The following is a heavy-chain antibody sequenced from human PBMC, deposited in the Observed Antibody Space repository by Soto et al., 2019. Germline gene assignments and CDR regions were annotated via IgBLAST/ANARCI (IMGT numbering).Heavy chain of an antibody. Sequence: ASVKVYCNAAGYSFTSYAGHWVRQAQEQRLEWMGWINAGNGNTKYSQKFQGRVTITRDTSASTAYMELSSLRSEDTAVYYCARDRFLEWYYHYGMDVWGQGTTVTV. V-gene: IGHV1-3*01. CDR3: ARDRFLEWYYHYGMDV. CDR2: INAGNGNT. CDR1: GYSFTSYA. J-gene: IGHJ6*02. D-gene: IGHD3-3*01.